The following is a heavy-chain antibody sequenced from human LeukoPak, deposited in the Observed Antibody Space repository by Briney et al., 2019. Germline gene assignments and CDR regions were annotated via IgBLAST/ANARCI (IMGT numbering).Heavy chain of an antibody. CDR2: IIPIFGTA. Sequence: SVKVSCKASGGTFSSYAISWVRPAPGQGLEWMGGIIPIFGTANYAQKFQGRVTITADESTSTAYMELSSLRSEDTAVYYCARDEYGDYPYYFDYWGQGTLVTVSS. CDR1: GGTFSSYA. CDR3: ARDEYGDYPYYFDY. J-gene: IGHJ4*02. V-gene: IGHV1-69*13. D-gene: IGHD4-17*01.